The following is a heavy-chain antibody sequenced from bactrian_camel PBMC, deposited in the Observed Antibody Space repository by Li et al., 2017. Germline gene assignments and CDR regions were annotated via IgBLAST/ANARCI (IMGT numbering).Heavy chain of an antibody. Sequence: HVQLVESGGGSVQAGGSLRLSCQASGSDFDPNYMVVGWFRQSPGKEREMVAFIATDGTPTYAYSAKGRFTISRDNAKNMVYLQMDNLKPADTGMYYCAASSSEKGLLFRLLAPIPDSYWGQGTQVTVS. CDR3: AASSSEKGLLFRLLAPIPDSY. CDR2: IATDGTP. D-gene: IGHD3*01. J-gene: IGHJ4*01. V-gene: IGHV3S53*01. CDR1: GSDFDPNY.